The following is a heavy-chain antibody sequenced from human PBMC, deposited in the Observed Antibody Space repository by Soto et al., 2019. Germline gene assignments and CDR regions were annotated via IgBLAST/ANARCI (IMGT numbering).Heavy chain of an antibody. D-gene: IGHD3-3*01. CDR3: ARVIWSGKLTCDL. CDR1: GFTFSSNS. CDR2: ISSSSSTI. V-gene: IGHV3-48*02. J-gene: IGHJ5*02. Sequence: EVQVVESGGGLVQPGGSLRLSCAASGFTFSSNSMNWVRQAPGKGLEWISYISSSSSTIYADSVKGRFTISRDNAENSLYLQMTSLRDEDTAVYYCARVIWSGKLTCDLWGQGTLVSVSS.